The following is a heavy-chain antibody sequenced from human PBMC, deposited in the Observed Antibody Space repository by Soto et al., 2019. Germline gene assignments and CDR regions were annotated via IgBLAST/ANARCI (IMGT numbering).Heavy chain of an antibody. D-gene: IGHD4-4*01. CDR1: GFTFDDYT. CDR2: ISWDGGST. V-gene: IGHV3-43*01. J-gene: IGHJ6*02. Sequence: GGSLRLSCAASGFTFDDYTMHWVRQAPGKGLEWVSLISWDGGSTYYADSVKGRFTISRDNSKNSLYLQMNSLRTEDTALYYCAKEGENSNYGGYFYYYYGMDVWGQGTTVTVSS. CDR3: AKEGENSNYGGYFYYYYGMDV.